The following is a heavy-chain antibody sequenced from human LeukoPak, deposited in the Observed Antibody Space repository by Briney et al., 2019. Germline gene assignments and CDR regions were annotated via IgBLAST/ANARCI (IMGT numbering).Heavy chain of an antibody. J-gene: IGHJ4*02. Sequence: GGSLRLSCAASGFTFSSYAMSWVRQAPGKGLEWVSAISGSGGSIYYADSVKGRFTISRDNSKNTLYLQMNSLRAEDTAVYYCAKDPTTLFGYFDYFDYWGQGTLVTVSS. CDR1: GFTFSSYA. CDR2: ISGSGGSI. CDR3: AKDPTTLFGYFDYFDY. D-gene: IGHD3-9*01. V-gene: IGHV3-23*01.